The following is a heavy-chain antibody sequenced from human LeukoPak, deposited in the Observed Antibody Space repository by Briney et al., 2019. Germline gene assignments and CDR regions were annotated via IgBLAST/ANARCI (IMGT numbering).Heavy chain of an antibody. CDR3: ARDKSSTNWLDS. V-gene: IGHV1-46*01. CDR1: GYSFTNFY. CDR2: INPSGGST. J-gene: IGHJ5*01. Sequence: ASVKVSRKASGYSFTNFYIHWVRQAPGQGLEWMGIINPSGGSTNYAQKFQGRVTMTSDTSASTVYLDLSSLRSEDTAIYYCARDKSSTNWLDSWGQGTLVTVSS. D-gene: IGHD3-10*01.